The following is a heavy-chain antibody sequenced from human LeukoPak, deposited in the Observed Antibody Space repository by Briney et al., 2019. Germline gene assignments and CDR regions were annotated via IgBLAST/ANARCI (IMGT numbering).Heavy chain of an antibody. CDR3: ARDLVTMVRGIDP. V-gene: IGHV4-39*07. CDR1: GGSISSTSYY. J-gene: IGHJ5*02. D-gene: IGHD3-10*01. Sequence: SETLSLTCTVSGGSISSTSYYWSWIRQPPGKGLEWIGEINHSGSTNYNPSLKSRVTISVDTSKNQFSLKLSSVTAADTAVYYCARDLVTMVRGIDPWGQGTLVTVSS. CDR2: INHSGST.